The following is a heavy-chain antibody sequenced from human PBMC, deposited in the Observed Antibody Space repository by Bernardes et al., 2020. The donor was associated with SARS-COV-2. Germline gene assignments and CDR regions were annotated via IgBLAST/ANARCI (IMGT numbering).Heavy chain of an antibody. D-gene: IGHD3-3*01. CDR3: ARRGITIFGVPTQYYFDY. CDR1: GFTFSSSA. Sequence: GGSLRLSCAASGFTFSSSAMHWVRQAPGKGLEWVAVISYDGSNQYYADSVKGRFTISRDNSKNTLYLQMNSLRAEDTAVYYCARRGITIFGVPTQYYFDYWGQGTLVTGSS. CDR2: ISYDGSNQ. V-gene: IGHV3-30*04. J-gene: IGHJ4*02.